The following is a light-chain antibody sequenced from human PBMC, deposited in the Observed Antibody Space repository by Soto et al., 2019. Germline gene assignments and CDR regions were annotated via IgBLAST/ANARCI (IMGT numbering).Light chain of an antibody. CDR3: QQYNSYSWT. CDR2: DAS. Sequence: IQMTQSPSTLSASVGDTVTITCRASQSISEWLAWYQQKPGKAPKLLIFDASSLKSGVPSRFSGSGSGTEFTLTVSSLQPDDFATYYCQQYNSYSWTFGQGTKVDIK. CDR1: QSISEW. V-gene: IGKV1-5*01. J-gene: IGKJ1*01.